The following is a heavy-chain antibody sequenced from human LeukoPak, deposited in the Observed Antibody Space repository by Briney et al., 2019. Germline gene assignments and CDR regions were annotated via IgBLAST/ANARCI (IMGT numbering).Heavy chain of an antibody. CDR1: GGSFSGYY. CDR2: INHSGST. J-gene: IGHJ6*02. D-gene: IGHD2-2*01. CDR3: ARGGYRSSTSCFTIWNYYYYGMDV. Sequence: SETLSLTCAVYGGSFSGYYWSWIRQPPGKGLEWIGEINHSGSTNYNPSLKSRVTISVDTSKNQFSLKLSSVTAADTAVYYCARGGYRSSTSCFTIWNYYYYGMDVWGQGTTVTVSS. V-gene: IGHV4-34*01.